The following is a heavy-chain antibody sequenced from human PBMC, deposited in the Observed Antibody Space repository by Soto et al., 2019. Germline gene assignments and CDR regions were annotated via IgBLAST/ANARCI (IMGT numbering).Heavy chain of an antibody. V-gene: IGHV3-53*01. D-gene: IGHD3-22*01. CDR1: GFTVSSNY. CDR3: ARGFISSGYYDPGYFDY. Sequence: PXGSLRLSCAASGFTVSSNYMSWVRQAPGKGLEWVSVIYSGGSTYYADSVKGRFTISRDNSKNTLYLQMNSLRAEDTAVYYCARGFISSGYYDPGYFDYWGQGTLVTVS. J-gene: IGHJ4*02. CDR2: IYSGGST.